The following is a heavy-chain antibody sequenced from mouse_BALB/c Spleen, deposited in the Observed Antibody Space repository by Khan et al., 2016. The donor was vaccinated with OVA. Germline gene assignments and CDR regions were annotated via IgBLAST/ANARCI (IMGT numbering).Heavy chain of an antibody. Sequence: QVQLQQSGAELVKPGASVRLSCKASGYTFTSYYLYWVKQRPGHGLEWIGEINPSNGGTNFNENFKDKATLTVDKSSSTAYMQLSSLTSEDSAVYCCRSSGYGAFAYWGQGTLVTVSA. CDR3: RSSGYGAFAY. J-gene: IGHJ3*01. CDR2: INPSNGGT. D-gene: IGHD3-2*02. CDR1: GYTFTSYY. V-gene: IGHV1-53*01.